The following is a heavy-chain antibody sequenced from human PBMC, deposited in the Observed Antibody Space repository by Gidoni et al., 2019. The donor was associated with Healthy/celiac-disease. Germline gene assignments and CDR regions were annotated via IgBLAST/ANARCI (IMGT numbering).Heavy chain of an antibody. CDR3: ARSRSYYYDSSGYCGMDV. Sequence: QVQLVQSGAEVKTPGASVKVSCKASGSTFTGYYMHWVGQAPVQGLEWVGWINPNSGGTNYAQKLQGRVTMTRYTSISTAYMELSRLRSDDTAVYYCARSRSYYYDSSGYCGMDVWGQGTTVTVSS. D-gene: IGHD3-22*01. CDR2: INPNSGGT. CDR1: GSTFTGYY. J-gene: IGHJ6*02. V-gene: IGHV1-2*02.